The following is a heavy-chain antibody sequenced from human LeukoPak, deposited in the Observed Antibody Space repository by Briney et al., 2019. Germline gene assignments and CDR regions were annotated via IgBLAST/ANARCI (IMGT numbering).Heavy chain of an antibody. J-gene: IGHJ4*02. CDR3: AKDYYGGNTVYYFDY. Sequence: GGSLRLSCGAPGFTFSSYGMHWVRQAPGKGLEWVAFIRNDGRNKYYADSVKGRFTISRDNSKNTLYLQMNSLRAEDTAVYYCAKDYYGGNTVYYFDYWGQGTLVTVSS. V-gene: IGHV3-30*02. D-gene: IGHD4-23*01. CDR1: GFTFSSYG. CDR2: IRNDGRNK.